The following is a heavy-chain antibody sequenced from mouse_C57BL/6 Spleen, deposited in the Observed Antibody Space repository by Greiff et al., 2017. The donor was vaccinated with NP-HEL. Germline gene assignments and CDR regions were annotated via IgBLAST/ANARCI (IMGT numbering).Heavy chain of an antibody. CDR3: ARGNYYGSSFYAMDY. D-gene: IGHD1-1*01. Sequence: EVQLQESEGGLVQPGSSMKLSCTASGFTFSDYYMAWVRQVPEKGLEWVANINYDGSSTYYLDSLKSRFIISRDNAKNILYLQMSSLKSENTATYYCARGNYYGSSFYAMDYWGQGTSVTVSS. V-gene: IGHV5-16*01. CDR2: INYDGSST. CDR1: GFTFSDYY. J-gene: IGHJ4*01.